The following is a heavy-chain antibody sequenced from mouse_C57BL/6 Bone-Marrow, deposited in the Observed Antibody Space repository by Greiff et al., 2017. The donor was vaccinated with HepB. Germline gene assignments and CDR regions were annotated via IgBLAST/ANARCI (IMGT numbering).Heavy chain of an antibody. CDR3: ARRGDGNYFYFDY. Sequence: EVKVEESGGGLVQPGGSLKLSCAASGFTFSDYGMAWVRQAPRKGPEWVAFISNLAYSIYYADTVTGRFTISRENAKNTLYLEMSSLRSEDTAMYYCARRGDGNYFYFDYWGQGTTLTVSS. CDR1: GFTFSDYG. D-gene: IGHD2-1*01. J-gene: IGHJ2*01. CDR2: ISNLAYSI. V-gene: IGHV5-15*04.